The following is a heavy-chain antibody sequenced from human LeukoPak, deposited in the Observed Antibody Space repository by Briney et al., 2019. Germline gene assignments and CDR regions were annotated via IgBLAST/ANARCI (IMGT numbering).Heavy chain of an antibody. Sequence: GGSLRLSCAASGFTVSSNYMSWVRQAPGKGLEWVSVIYSGGSTYYADSVKGRFTISRDNSKNTLYLQMNSLRAEDTAVYYCASTAAGTSYYYYYMDVWGKGTTATVSS. CDR1: GFTVSSNY. D-gene: IGHD1-1*01. V-gene: IGHV3-53*01. CDR2: IYSGGST. J-gene: IGHJ6*03. CDR3: ASTAAGTSYYYYYMDV.